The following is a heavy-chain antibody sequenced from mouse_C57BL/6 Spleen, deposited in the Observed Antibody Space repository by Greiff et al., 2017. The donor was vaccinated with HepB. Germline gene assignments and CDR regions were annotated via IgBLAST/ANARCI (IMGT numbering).Heavy chain of an antibody. D-gene: IGHD1-1*02. Sequence: QVQLQQPGAELVKPGASVKLSCKASGYTFTSYWMQWVKQRPGQGLEWIGEIDSSDSYTNYNQKFKGKATLTVDTSTSTAYMQLSSLTSEDSAVYYCAGGRDAMDYWGQGTSVTVSS. CDR1: GYTFTSYW. V-gene: IGHV1-50*01. CDR3: AGGRDAMDY. CDR2: IDSSDSYT. J-gene: IGHJ4*01.